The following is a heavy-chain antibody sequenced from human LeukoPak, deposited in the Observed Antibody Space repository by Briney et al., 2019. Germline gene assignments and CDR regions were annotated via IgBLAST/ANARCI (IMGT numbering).Heavy chain of an antibody. CDR2: ISAYNGNT. CDR1: GYTFTSYG. CDR3: ARGVKYCSSTNCYALFDY. V-gene: IGHV1-18*01. D-gene: IGHD2-2*01. J-gene: IGHJ4*02. Sequence: ASVKVSCKASGYTFTSYGISWVRQAPGQGLEWMGWISAYNGNTNYAQKFQGRVTMTRHTSIRTAYLDLSSLRSDDTAVYYCARGVKYCSSTNCYALFDYWGQGTLVTVSS.